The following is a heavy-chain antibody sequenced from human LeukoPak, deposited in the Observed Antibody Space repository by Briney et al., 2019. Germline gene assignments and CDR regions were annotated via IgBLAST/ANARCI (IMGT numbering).Heavy chain of an antibody. CDR2: ISGSGGST. V-gene: IGHV3-23*01. D-gene: IGHD6-19*01. J-gene: IGHJ2*01. CDR1: GFTFSNYT. CDR3: AKTSGFRSGWFYWYFDL. Sequence: PGGSLRLSCAASGFTFSNYTMSWVRQAPGMGLEWVSRISGSGGSTDYADSVKGRFTISRDNSKNALYLQMNSLRAEDTALYYCAKTSGFRSGWFYWYFDLWGRGTLVTVSS.